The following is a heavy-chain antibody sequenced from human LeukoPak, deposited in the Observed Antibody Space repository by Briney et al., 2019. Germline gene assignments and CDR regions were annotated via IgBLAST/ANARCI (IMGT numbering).Heavy chain of an antibody. CDR2: INHSGST. CDR1: GGSFSGYY. Sequence: PSETLSLTCAVYGGSFSGYYWSWIRQPPGKGLEWIGEINHSGSTNYNPSLKSRVTISVDTSKNQFSLKLSSVTAADTAVYYCARELRDFWSGYPLFDYWGQGTLVTVSS. V-gene: IGHV4-34*01. J-gene: IGHJ4*02. CDR3: ARELRDFWSGYPLFDY. D-gene: IGHD3-3*01.